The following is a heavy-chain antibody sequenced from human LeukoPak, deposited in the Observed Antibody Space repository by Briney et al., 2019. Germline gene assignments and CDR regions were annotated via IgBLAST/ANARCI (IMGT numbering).Heavy chain of an antibody. V-gene: IGHV4-61*01. CDR2: IYYSGST. Sequence: SETLSLTCTVSGGSVSSGSYYWSWIRQPPGKGLEWIGYIYYSGSTNYNPSLKSRVTISVDTSKNQFSLKLSSVTAADTAVYYCARKLGNAFAGGQLLFDELWFDPWGQGTLVTVSS. CDR1: GGSVSSGSYY. CDR3: ARKLGNAFAGGQLLFDELWFDP. J-gene: IGHJ5*02. D-gene: IGHD2-2*01.